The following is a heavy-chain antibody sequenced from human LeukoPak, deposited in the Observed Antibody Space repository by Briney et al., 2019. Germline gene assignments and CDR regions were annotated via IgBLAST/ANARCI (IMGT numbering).Heavy chain of an antibody. CDR1: GFTFSCYG. CDR3: AKDHGSSDWYYFDY. CDR2: ISYDGSNK. J-gene: IGHJ4*02. Sequence: QAGGSLRLSCAASGFTFSCYGMHWVRQAPGKGLEWVAVISYDGSNKYYADSVKGRFTISRDNSKNTLYLQMNSLRAEDTAVYYCAKDHGSSDWYYFDYWGQGTLVTVSS. D-gene: IGHD6-13*01. V-gene: IGHV3-30*18.